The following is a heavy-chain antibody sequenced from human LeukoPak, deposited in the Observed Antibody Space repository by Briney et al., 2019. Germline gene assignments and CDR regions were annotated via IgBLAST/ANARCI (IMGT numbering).Heavy chain of an antibody. CDR1: GFTVSSNY. J-gene: IGHJ3*02. CDR3: ARVRLDYDETRIDCFDI. D-gene: IGHD3-3*01. V-gene: IGHV3-53*04. Sequence: GGSLRLSCAASGFTVSSNYMSWVRHAPGKGLEVVSSIYAGGSTYYADSVKGRYTISRHNSEPLYLQMDSLKTEDTAVYYCARVRLDYDETRIDCFDIWGQGTMVTVSS. CDR2: IYAGGST.